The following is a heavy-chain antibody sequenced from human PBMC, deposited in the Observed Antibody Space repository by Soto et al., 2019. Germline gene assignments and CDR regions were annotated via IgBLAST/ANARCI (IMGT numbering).Heavy chain of an antibody. CDR2: INAGNGNT. D-gene: IGHD3-10*01. Sequence: QVQLVQSGAEVKKPGASVKVSCKASGYTFTSYAMHWVRQAPGQRLEWMGWINAGNGNTKYSQKFQGRVTITRDTSASTAYMELSSLRSEDTAVYYCASGILWFGEPNHFDYWGQGTLVTVSS. J-gene: IGHJ4*02. V-gene: IGHV1-3*01. CDR3: ASGILWFGEPNHFDY. CDR1: GYTFTSYA.